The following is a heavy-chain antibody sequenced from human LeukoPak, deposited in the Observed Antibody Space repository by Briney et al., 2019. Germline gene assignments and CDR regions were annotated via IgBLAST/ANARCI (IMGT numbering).Heavy chain of an antibody. V-gene: IGHV3-20*04. J-gene: IGHJ6*02. CDR1: GFTFDDYG. CDR3: ARGGPRQGYYYYGMDV. CDR2: INRNGGST. Sequence: GGSLRLSCAASGFTFDDYGMSWVRQAPGRGLEWVSGINRNGGSTGYADSVKGRFTISRDNAKNSLYLQMNSLRAEDTALYYCARGGPRQGYYYYGMDVWGQGTTVTVSS.